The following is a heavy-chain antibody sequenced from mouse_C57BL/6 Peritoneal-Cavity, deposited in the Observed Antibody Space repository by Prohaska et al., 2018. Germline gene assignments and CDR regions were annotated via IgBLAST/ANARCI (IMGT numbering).Heavy chain of an antibody. CDR3: ARGTIYDGYYHFAY. CDR1: GYSITSGYY. Sequence: PSQSLSLTCSVTGYSITSGYYWNWIRQFPGNKLEWMGCISYDGSNNYNPSLKHRISITRDTSKNQFFLKLNSVTTEDTATYYCARGTIYDGYYHFAYWGQGTLVTVSA. J-gene: IGHJ3*01. D-gene: IGHD2-3*01. CDR2: ISYDGSN. V-gene: IGHV3-6*01.